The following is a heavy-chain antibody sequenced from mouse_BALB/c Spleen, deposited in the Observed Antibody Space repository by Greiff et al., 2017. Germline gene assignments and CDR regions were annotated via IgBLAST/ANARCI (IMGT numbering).Heavy chain of an antibody. V-gene: IGHV3-1*02. CDR1: GYSITSGYS. D-gene: IGHD4-1*01. CDR2: IHYSGST. J-gene: IGHJ4*01. Sequence: EVHLVESGPDLVKPSQSLSLTCTVTGYSITSGYSCHWIRQFPGNKLEWMGYIHYSGSTNYNPSLKSRISITRDTSKNQFFLQLNSVTTEDTATYYCARRDWDEAMDYWGQGTSVTVSS. CDR3: ARRDWDEAMDY.